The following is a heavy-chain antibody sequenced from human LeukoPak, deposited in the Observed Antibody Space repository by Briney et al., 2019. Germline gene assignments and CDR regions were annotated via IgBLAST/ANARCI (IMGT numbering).Heavy chain of an antibody. CDR2: MYFGGKT. D-gene: IGHD7-27*01. J-gene: IGHJ4*02. V-gene: IGHV4-59*01. CDR1: GGSISSYY. Sequence: PSETLSLTCTGSGGSISSYYWTWIRQPPGKGLEWIGYMYFGGKTNYNPSLKSRATISIDTSKKQFSLKLKSVTAADTAVYYCARIPGDRPDDWGQGTLVTVS. CDR3: ARIPGDRPDD.